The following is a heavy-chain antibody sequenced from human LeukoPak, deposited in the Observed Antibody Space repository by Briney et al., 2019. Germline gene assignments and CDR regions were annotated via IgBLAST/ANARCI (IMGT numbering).Heavy chain of an antibody. CDR2: ISSSSSYI. J-gene: IGHJ4*02. Sequence: GGSLRLSCAASGFTFSSYAMSWVRQAPGKGLEWVSSISSSSSYIYYADSVKGRFTISRDNAKNSLYLQMNSLRAEDTAVYYCARLGDRLDYWGQGTLVTVSS. CDR1: GFTFSSYA. V-gene: IGHV3-21*01. D-gene: IGHD3-3*01. CDR3: ARLGDRLDY.